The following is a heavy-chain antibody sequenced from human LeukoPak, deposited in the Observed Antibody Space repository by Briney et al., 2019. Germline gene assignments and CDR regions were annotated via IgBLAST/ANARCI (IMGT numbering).Heavy chain of an antibody. D-gene: IGHD3-16*02. CDR2: IYSGGST. J-gene: IGHJ4*02. V-gene: IGHV3-53*01. CDR1: GFTVSSNY. CDR3: ARTVYDYAWGSYRYSQFDY. Sequence: GGSLRLSCAASGFTVSSNYMSWVRQAPGKGLEWVSVIYSGGSTYYADSVKGRFTISRDNSKNTLYLQMNSLRAEDTAVYYCARTVYDYAWGSYRYSQFDYWGQGTLVTVSS.